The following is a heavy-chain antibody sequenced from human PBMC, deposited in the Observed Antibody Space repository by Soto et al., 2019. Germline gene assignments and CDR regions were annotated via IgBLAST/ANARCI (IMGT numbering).Heavy chain of an antibody. J-gene: IGHJ4*02. CDR3: ARSTSAYGSGSTYPAAIDY. D-gene: IGHD3-10*01. CDR2: IYYSGST. CDR1: GGSISSYY. V-gene: IGHV4-59*01. Sequence: SETLSLTCTVSGGSISSYYWSWIRQPPGKGLEWIGYIYYSGSTNYNPSLKSRVTISVDTSKNQFSLKLSSVTAADTAVYYCARSTSAYGSGSTYPAAIDYWGQGTLVTVSS.